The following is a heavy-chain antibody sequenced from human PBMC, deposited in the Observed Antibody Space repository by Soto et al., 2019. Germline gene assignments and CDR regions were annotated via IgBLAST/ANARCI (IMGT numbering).Heavy chain of an antibody. CDR2: ISGSGGSP. CDR1: GFTFNSYT. V-gene: IGHV3-23*01. D-gene: IGHD2-15*01. Sequence: EVQLLESGGGLVQPGGSLRLSCAASGFTFNSYTMAWVRQAPGKGLEWVSSISGSGGSPSYADSVQGRFTISRDNSRNTLSLQMNSLRAEDTATSYCAKARCSGNSCYVPDYWGHGSLVTVSS. CDR3: AKARCSGNSCYVPDY. J-gene: IGHJ4*01.